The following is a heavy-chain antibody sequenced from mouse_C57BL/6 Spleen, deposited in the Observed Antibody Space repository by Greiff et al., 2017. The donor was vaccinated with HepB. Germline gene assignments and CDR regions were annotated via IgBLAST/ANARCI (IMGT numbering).Heavy chain of an antibody. J-gene: IGHJ1*03. D-gene: IGHD1-1*01. Sequence: GGGLVQPKGSLKLSCAASGFTFNTYAMHWVRQAPGKGLEWVARIRSKSSNYATYYADSVKDRFTISRDDSQSMLYLQMNNLKTEDTAMYYCVRGGDYYGSSPYWYFDVWGTGTTVTVSS. V-gene: IGHV10-3*01. CDR2: IRSKSSNYAT. CDR3: VRGGDYYGSSPYWYFDV. CDR1: GFTFNTYA.